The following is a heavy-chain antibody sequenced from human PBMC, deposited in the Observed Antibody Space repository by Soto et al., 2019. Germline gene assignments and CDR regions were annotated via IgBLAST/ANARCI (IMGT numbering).Heavy chain of an antibody. Sequence: PGGSLRLSCAASGFIFSSFALHWVRQAPGKGLEWVAVIRYDGTEKYNGDSVKGRFTISRDNSKNTVYLEMTSLKAEDTAVYYCARDFTQVGPLDFWGQGTLGTVSS. J-gene: IGHJ4*02. CDR1: GFIFSSFA. CDR3: ARDFTQVGPLDF. CDR2: IRYDGTEK. D-gene: IGHD1-26*01. V-gene: IGHV3-33*01.